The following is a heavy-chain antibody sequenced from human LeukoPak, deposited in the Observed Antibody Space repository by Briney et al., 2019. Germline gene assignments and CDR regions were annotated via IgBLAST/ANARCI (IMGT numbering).Heavy chain of an antibody. V-gene: IGHV7-4-1*02. J-gene: IGHJ6*02. D-gene: IGHD5-18*01. Sequence: ASVKVSCKASGYTFTTYPMNWVRQAPGQGLEWMGWINTNTGNPTYAQGFTGRFVFSLDTSVSTAYLQISSLKADDTAVYYCARSHLGVDTAMVSDRKPHYYYYYGMDVWGQGTTVTVSS. CDR3: ARSHLGVDTAMVSDRKPHYYYYYGMDV. CDR1: GYTFTTYP. CDR2: INTNTGNP.